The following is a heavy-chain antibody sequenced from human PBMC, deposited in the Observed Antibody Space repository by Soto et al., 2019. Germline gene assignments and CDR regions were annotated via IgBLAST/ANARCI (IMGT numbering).Heavy chain of an antibody. V-gene: IGHV4-4*07. CDR3: PRAVSQLPGEGYSYYGLDV. CDR1: GGSISSYY. Sequence: SETLSLTGTVSGGSISSYYWRCIRQPAGKGLEWIGRIYTSGSNNYNPSLKSRATMSVDTSKNQFSLKLSSLTPAATAVYYCPRAVSQLPGEGYSYYGLDVWGQGTTGTVS. CDR2: IYTSGSN. J-gene: IGHJ6*02. D-gene: IGHD2-2*01.